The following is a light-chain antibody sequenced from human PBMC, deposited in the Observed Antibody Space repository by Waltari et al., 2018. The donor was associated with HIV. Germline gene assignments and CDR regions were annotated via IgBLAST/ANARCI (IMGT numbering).Light chain of an antibody. J-gene: IGLJ2*01. Sequence: QSALTQPASVSGSPGQSITISCTGTRSHVRSYNLVSWYQQQPNKAPKFMIYEVSKRPSGVSNRFSGSKSGNTASLTSSGLQAEDEADYYCCSYAGSTTFVVFGGGTKVTVL. CDR3: CSYAGSTTFVV. CDR1: RSHVRSYNL. V-gene: IGLV2-23*02. CDR2: EVS.